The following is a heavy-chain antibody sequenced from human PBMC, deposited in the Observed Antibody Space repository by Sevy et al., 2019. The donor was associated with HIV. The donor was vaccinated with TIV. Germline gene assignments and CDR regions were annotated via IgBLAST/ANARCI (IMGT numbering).Heavy chain of an antibody. CDR1: GLSVTNNG. Sequence: GGSLRLSCEVSGLSVTNNGMHWVRQAPGKGLEWVAVISYDGINKYYGDSVKGRFIISRDRSKNTLYLQMNILRIEDTAVYYCAKDFTGFYGMDVWGLGTTVTVSS. V-gene: IGHV3-30*18. J-gene: IGHJ6*02. CDR3: AKDFTGFYGMDV. CDR2: ISYDGINK. D-gene: IGHD3-9*01.